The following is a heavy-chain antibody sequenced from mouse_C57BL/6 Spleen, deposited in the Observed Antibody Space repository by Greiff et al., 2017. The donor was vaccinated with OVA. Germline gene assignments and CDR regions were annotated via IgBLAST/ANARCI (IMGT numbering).Heavy chain of an antibody. V-gene: IGHV5-17*01. Sequence: EVQLQQSGGGLVKPGGSLKLSCAASGFTFSDYGMHWVRQAPEKGLEWVAYISSGSSTIYYADTVKGRFTISRDNAKNTLFLQMTSLRSEDTAMYYCARPGSSGPAWFAYWGQGTLVTVSA. CDR2: ISSGSSTI. J-gene: IGHJ3*01. D-gene: IGHD3-2*02. CDR3: ARPGSSGPAWFAY. CDR1: GFTFSDYG.